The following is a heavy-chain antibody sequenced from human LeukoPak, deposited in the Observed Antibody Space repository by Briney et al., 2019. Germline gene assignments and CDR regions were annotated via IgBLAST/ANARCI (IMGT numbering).Heavy chain of an antibody. D-gene: IGHD6-13*01. V-gene: IGHV3-7*01. CDR3: ARDPESSSFDL. CDR1: GFSFSTYW. CDR2: IDQSGSVR. Sequence: PGGSLRLSCAASGFSFSTYWMSWVRQTPEKGLEFVANIDQSGSVRNYMDSLKGRCTISRDNAKKSLYLEINSLRADDTAVYYCARDPESSSFDLWGRGALVTVSS. J-gene: IGHJ4*02.